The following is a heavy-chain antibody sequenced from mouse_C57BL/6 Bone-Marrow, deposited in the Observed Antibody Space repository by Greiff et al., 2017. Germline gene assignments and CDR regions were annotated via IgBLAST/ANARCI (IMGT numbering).Heavy chain of an antibody. Sequence: EVQLKQSGPELVKPGASVKISCKASGYSFTGYYMNWVKQSPEKSLEWIGEINPSTGGTTYNQKFKAKATLTVEKFSSSAYMQLNSLTSEDSAVYCCATQDTTVVGDWYFDVWGTGTTVTVSS. CDR3: ATQDTTVVGDWYFDV. CDR2: INPSTGGT. CDR1: GYSFTGYY. J-gene: IGHJ1*03. D-gene: IGHD1-1*01. V-gene: IGHV1-42*01.